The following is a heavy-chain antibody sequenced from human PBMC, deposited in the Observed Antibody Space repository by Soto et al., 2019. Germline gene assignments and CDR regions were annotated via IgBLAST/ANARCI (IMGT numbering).Heavy chain of an antibody. J-gene: IGHJ6*02. V-gene: IGHV6-1*01. CDR2: TYYRSKWYN. CDR1: GDSVSSNSAA. D-gene: IGHD6-19*01. Sequence: SQTLSLTCAISGDSVSSNSAAWNWIRQSPSRGLKWLGRTYYRSKWYNDYAVSVKSRITINPDTSKNQFSLQLNSVTPEDTAVYYCARDFFYSSGWYGGPYYYGMDVWGQGTTVTVSS. CDR3: ARDFFYSSGWYGGPYYYGMDV.